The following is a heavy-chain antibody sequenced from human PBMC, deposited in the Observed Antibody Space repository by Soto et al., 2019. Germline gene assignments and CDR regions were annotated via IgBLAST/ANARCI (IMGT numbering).Heavy chain of an antibody. J-gene: IGHJ5*02. Sequence: EVQLLESGGGLVQPGGSLRLSCAGTGFTFSSYGMSWVRQAPGKGLEWVSTIRGSAGNANYADSVKGRFTISRDDSTNTVHLQMTSLRPDDTAVYYCAKHLWFGESGFDPWGQGPLVVVSS. CDR2: IRGSAGNA. D-gene: IGHD3-10*01. CDR1: GFTFSSYG. CDR3: AKHLWFGESGFDP. V-gene: IGHV3-23*01.